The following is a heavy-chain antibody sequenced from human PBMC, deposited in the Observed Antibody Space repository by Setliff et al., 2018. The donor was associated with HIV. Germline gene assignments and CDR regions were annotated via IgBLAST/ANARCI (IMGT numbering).Heavy chain of an antibody. CDR1: GFSVSSND. J-gene: IGHJ4*02. V-gene: IGHV3-66*03. Sequence: GGSLRLSCKASGFSVSSNDMNWVRQAAGKGLEWVSVIYSSNKTFYADSVKGRFTISRDNSTNTLYLQLNDLRTEDTAVYYCAKESDNTSGHPDYWGQGTLVTVSS. D-gene: IGHD6-19*01. CDR2: IYSSNKT. CDR3: AKESDNTSGHPDY.